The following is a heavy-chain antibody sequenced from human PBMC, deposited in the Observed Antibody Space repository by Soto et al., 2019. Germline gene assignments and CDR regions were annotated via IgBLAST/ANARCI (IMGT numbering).Heavy chain of an antibody. CDR2: IKSKTDGGTT. CDR1: GFTFSNAW. V-gene: IGHV3-15*01. CDR3: TTAPSLYCSSTSCYSYYYYGMDV. Sequence: GGSLRLSCAASGFTFSNAWMSWVRQAPGEGLEWVGRIKSKTDGGTTDHAAPVRGRFTISRDDSKNTLYLQMNSLKTEDTAVYYCTTAPSLYCSSTSCYSYYYYGMDVWGQGTTVTVSS. J-gene: IGHJ6*02. D-gene: IGHD2-2*01.